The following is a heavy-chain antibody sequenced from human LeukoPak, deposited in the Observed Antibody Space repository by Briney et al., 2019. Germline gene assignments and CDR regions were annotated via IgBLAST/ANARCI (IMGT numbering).Heavy chain of an antibody. Sequence: ASVKVSCKASGYTFTGYYMHWVRQAPGQGLEWMGWINPNSGGTNYAQKFQGRVTMTRDTSISTAYMELSRLRSDDTAVYYCARSLSSSWPSGYYFDYWGQGTLVTVSS. J-gene: IGHJ4*02. D-gene: IGHD6-13*01. CDR2: INPNSGGT. CDR3: ARSLSSSWPSGYYFDY. V-gene: IGHV1-2*02. CDR1: GYTFTGYY.